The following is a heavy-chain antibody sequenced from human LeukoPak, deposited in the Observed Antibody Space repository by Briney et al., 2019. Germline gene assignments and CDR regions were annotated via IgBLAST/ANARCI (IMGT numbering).Heavy chain of an antibody. CDR2: IYYSENT. Sequence: SETLSLTCTVSGGSISSSSYYWGWIRQPPGKGLEWIGSIYYSENTYYNPSLKSRVTISVDTSKNQFSLKLTSVTAADTAVYYCARRATTVTYYYYYMDVWGKGTTVTVSS. D-gene: IGHD4-11*01. CDR3: ARRATTVTYYYYYMDV. V-gene: IGHV4-39*07. J-gene: IGHJ6*03. CDR1: GGSISSSSYY.